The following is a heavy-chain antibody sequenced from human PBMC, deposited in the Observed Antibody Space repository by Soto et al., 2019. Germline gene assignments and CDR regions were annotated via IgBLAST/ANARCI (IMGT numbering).Heavy chain of an antibody. CDR1: GFAFTRYW. Sequence: EVQLVESGGGLVQPGGSLRLSCAASGFAFTRYWMSWVRQAPGKGLEWVANIKQAGSEKYYVESVKGRFTISRDNAKNSLYLQMNSLRAEDTAVYYCARDDTRRNNDFWSGHYTTDAFDIWGQGRMVTVSS. D-gene: IGHD3-3*01. J-gene: IGHJ3*02. CDR2: IKQAGSEK. CDR3: ARDDTRRNNDFWSGHYTTDAFDI. V-gene: IGHV3-7*01.